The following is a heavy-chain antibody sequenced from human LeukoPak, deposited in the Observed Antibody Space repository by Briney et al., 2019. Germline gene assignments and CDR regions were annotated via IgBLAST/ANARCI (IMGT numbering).Heavy chain of an antibody. V-gene: IGHV3-30*04. CDR3: ARGYGGGSGYYYRVDY. D-gene: IGHD3-22*01. Sequence: GGSLRLSCAASRFTFSNYAMHWVRQAPGKGLEWVAVISFDGSNKYYADSVKGRFTISRDNSKNTLYLQMNSLRANDTAVYYCARGYGGGSGYYYRVDYWGQGTLVTVSS. CDR2: ISFDGSNK. J-gene: IGHJ4*02. CDR1: RFTFSNYA.